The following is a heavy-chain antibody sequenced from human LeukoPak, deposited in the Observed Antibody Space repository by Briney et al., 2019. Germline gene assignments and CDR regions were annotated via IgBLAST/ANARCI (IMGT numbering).Heavy chain of an antibody. J-gene: IGHJ6*02. Sequence: GGSLRLSCAASGFTFSSYGMHWVRQAPGKGLEWVAVIWYDGSNKYYADSVKGRFTISRDNSKNTLYLQMNSLRAEDTAVYYCAGGSFGIGGRYYYGMDVWGQGTTVTVSS. CDR2: IWYDGSNK. CDR3: AGGSFGIGGRYYYGMDV. V-gene: IGHV3-33*01. D-gene: IGHD3-10*01. CDR1: GFTFSSYG.